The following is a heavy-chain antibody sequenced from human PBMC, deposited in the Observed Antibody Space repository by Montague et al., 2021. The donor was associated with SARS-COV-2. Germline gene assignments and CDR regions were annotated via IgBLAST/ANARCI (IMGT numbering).Heavy chain of an antibody. CDR1: GASINGHH. CDR3: ARDLGDRDGGFDY. CDR2: MKSSGST. D-gene: IGHD3-16*01. V-gene: IGHV4-59*11. J-gene: IGHJ4*02. Sequence: SETLSLTCTVSGASINGHHWSWIRQPPGKGLEWIGYMKSSGSTNYKPSLKSRVTISVNTSKKQVSLKMISVTAADTAVYYCARDLGDRDGGFDYWDQGTLVTVSS.